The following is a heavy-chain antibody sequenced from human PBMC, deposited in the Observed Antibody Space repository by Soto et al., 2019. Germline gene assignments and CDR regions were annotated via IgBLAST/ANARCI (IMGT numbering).Heavy chain of an antibody. CDR2: IYSSENT. Sequence: QLQLQESGPGLVKPSETLSLTCTVSGDSVSTNSYSWGWIRQSPGKGLEWIGTIYSSENTYYNPSLLSRVTISVDTSKNEFSLRLSSVTAADTAVYARLNGYCISTNCHGYYGMDVWGQGTTVTVSS. CDR3: LNGYCISTNCHGYYGMDV. D-gene: IGHD2-2*03. J-gene: IGHJ6*02. V-gene: IGHV4-39*01. CDR1: GDSVSTNSYS.